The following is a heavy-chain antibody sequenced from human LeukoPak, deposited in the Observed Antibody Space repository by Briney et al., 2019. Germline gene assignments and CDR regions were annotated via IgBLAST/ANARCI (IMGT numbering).Heavy chain of an antibody. J-gene: IGHJ5*02. Sequence: ASVKVSCKASGYTFTGYYMHWVRQAPGQGLEWMGRINPNSGGTNYAQKFQGRVTMTRDASIITAYMELSRLRSDDTAVYNCARVGGWYDNWFDPWGQGTLVTVSS. V-gene: IGHV1-2*06. D-gene: IGHD6-19*01. CDR1: GYTFTGYY. CDR2: INPNSGGT. CDR3: ARVGGWYDNWFDP.